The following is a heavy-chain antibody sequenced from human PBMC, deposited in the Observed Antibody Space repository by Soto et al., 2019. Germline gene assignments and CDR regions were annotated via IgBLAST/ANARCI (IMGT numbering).Heavy chain of an antibody. Sequence: SETLSLTCAVYGGSFSDYSWTWIRQPPGKGLEWIGEINHSGSTDYNPSLKSRVTISVDTSKNQFSLKLSSVTAADTAVYYCASDIEYSGFPSGYFDYWGQGTLVTFSS. CDR2: INHSGST. CDR3: ASDIEYSGFPSGYFDY. CDR1: GGSFSDYS. D-gene: IGHD5-12*01. J-gene: IGHJ4*02. V-gene: IGHV4-34*01.